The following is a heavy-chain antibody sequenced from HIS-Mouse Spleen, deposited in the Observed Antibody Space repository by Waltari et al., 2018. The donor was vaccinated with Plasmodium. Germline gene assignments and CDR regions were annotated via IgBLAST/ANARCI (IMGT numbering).Heavy chain of an antibody. CDR3: ARDRSAAALLGY. CDR1: GFPFGSNS. Sequence: EVQLVESGGGLVKPGGSLRLSCAASGFPFGSNSMNWVRQAPGKGLEWVSSISSSSSYIYYADSVKGRFTISRDNAKNSLYLQMNSLRAEDTAVYYCARDRSAAALLGYWGQGTLVTVSS. CDR2: ISSSSSYI. V-gene: IGHV3-21*01. J-gene: IGHJ4*02. D-gene: IGHD6-13*01.